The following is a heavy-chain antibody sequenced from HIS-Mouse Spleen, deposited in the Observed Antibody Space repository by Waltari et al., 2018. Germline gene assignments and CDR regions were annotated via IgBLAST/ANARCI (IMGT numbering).Heavy chain of an antibody. V-gene: IGHV4-34*01. CDR1: GGSFSGYY. CDR3: ARMGPASGSYGDY. Sequence: QVQLQQWGAGLLTPSETLSLTCPVYGGSFSGYYWSWIRQPPGKGLEWLGEINHSGSTNYNPSLKSRVTISVDTSKNQFSLKLSSVTAADTAVYYCARMGPASGSYGDYWGQGTLVTVSS. J-gene: IGHJ4*02. CDR2: INHSGST. D-gene: IGHD1-26*01.